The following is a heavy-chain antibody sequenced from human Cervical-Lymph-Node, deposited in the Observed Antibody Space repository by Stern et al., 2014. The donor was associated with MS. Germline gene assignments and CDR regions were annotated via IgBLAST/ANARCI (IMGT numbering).Heavy chain of an antibody. J-gene: IGHJ3*02. CDR3: ARDVSSSPDAFDT. D-gene: IGHD6-6*01. CDR2: TYHRSRWYY. CDR1: GDSVSSNRAT. Sequence: QVQLQESGPGLVKPSQTLSLTCAISGDSVSSNRATRSWIRQSPSRGLEWLGRTYHRSRWYYDYALSVKSRVTISPDTSKNQFSLWLNSVTPEDTAVYYCARDVSSSPDAFDTWGQGTMVTVSS. V-gene: IGHV6-1*01.